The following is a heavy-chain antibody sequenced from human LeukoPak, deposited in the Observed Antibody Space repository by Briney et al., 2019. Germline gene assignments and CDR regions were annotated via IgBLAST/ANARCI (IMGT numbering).Heavy chain of an antibody. Sequence: GGSLRLSCAASGFTFSDYYMSWIRQAPGKGLGWVSYISSSGSTIYYADSVKGRFTISRDNAKNSLYLQMNSLRTEDAAFYYCAKDENRGGATPLDYWGQGTLVTVSS. CDR1: GFTFSDYY. CDR2: ISSSGSTI. V-gene: IGHV3-11*01. J-gene: IGHJ4*02. D-gene: IGHD1-26*01. CDR3: AKDENRGGATPLDY.